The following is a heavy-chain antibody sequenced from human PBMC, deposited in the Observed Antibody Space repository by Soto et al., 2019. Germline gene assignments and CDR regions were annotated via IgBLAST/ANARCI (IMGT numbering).Heavy chain of an antibody. J-gene: IGHJ6*02. CDR3: ARDMVRGVIAAYYYYYYGMDV. V-gene: IGHV1-18*01. CDR1: GYTFTSYG. D-gene: IGHD3-10*01. Sequence: QVQLVQSGAEVKKPGASVKVSCKASGYTFTSYGISWVRQAPGQGLEWMGWISAYNGNTNYAQKLQGRVTMTTDTSTSTAYMELRSLRSDDTAVYYCARDMVRGVIAAYYYYYYGMDVWGQGTTVTVSS. CDR2: ISAYNGNT.